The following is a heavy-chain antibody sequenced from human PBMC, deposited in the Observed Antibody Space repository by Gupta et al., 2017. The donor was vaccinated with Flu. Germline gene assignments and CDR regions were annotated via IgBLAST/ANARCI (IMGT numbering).Heavy chain of an antibody. CDR3: ARMVYCSSPTCPSAYNWFDP. J-gene: IGHJ5*02. V-gene: IGHV2-26*01. D-gene: IGHD2-2*01. CDR2: IFSDDAE. Sequence: KALEWLALIFSDDAESYSTSLRNRLTISKDTSKSHVVLTMTNVVPVDTATYYCARMVYCSSPTCPSAYNWFDPWGQGTLVTVSS.